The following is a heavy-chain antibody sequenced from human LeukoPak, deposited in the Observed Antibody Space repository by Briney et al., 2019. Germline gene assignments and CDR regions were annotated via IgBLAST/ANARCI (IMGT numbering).Heavy chain of an antibody. D-gene: IGHD2-8*01. CDR1: GFTFSSYA. V-gene: IGHV3-23*01. CDR3: AKDRSCTNDICHGDFDY. Sequence: GGSLRLSCAASGFTFSSYAVSWVRQAPGKGLEWVSSISGSGGSTYSAASVKGRFTISRDNSKNTLYLQMNSLRAEDTALYYCAKDRSCTNDICHGDFDYWGQGTLVTVSS. CDR2: ISGSGGST. J-gene: IGHJ4*02.